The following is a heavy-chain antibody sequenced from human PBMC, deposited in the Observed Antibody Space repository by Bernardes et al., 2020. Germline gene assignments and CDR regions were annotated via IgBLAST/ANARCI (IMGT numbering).Heavy chain of an antibody. Sequence: GGSLRLSCAASGFTFSDYYMSWIRQAPGKGLEWVSYISSSGSTIYYADSVKGRFTISRDNAKNSLYLQMNSLRAEDTAVYYCARDRDDFWSGYTINYYYYMDVWGKGTTVTVSS. CDR2: ISSSGSTI. CDR3: ARDRDDFWSGYTINYYYYMDV. D-gene: IGHD3-3*01. J-gene: IGHJ6*03. CDR1: GFTFSDYY. V-gene: IGHV3-11*01.